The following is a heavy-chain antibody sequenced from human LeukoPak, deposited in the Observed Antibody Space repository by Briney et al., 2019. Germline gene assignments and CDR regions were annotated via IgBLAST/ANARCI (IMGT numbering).Heavy chain of an antibody. V-gene: IGHV4-30-2*01. CDR3: ARGGYCSSTSCSRKWFDP. Sequence: SQTLSLTCTVSGGSISSGGYYWSWIRQPPGKGLEWIGYIYHSGSTYYNPSLKSRVTISVDRSKNQFSLKLSSVTAADTAVYYCARGGYCSSTSCSRKWFDPWGQGTLVTVSS. J-gene: IGHJ5*02. CDR1: GGSISSGGYY. D-gene: IGHD2-2*01. CDR2: IYHSGST.